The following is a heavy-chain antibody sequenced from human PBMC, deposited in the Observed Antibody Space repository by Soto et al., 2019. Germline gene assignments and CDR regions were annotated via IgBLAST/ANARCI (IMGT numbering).Heavy chain of an antibody. D-gene: IGHD6-13*01. V-gene: IGHV1-69*13. CDR3: ARDTAGIAGAGKGWLQYHYGMDV. CDR2: IIPIFGTA. CDR1: AGTFSSYA. Sequence: SVKVSCKASAGTFSSYAISWVRQAPGQELEWMGGIIPIFGTANYAQKFQGRVTITADESTSTAYMELSSLRSEDRAVYYCARDTAGIAGAGKGWLQYHYGMDVWGQGTMVTVS. J-gene: IGHJ6*02.